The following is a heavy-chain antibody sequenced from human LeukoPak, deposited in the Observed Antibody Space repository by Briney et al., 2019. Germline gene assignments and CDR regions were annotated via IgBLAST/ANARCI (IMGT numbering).Heavy chain of an antibody. J-gene: IGHJ4*02. D-gene: IGHD3-22*01. CDR2: IDWDGDK. V-gene: IGHV2-70*11. Sequence: SGPALVKPKQTLTLTCAFSGFSLTTTGMCVSWIRQPPGKALEWLARIDWDGDKYYSTSLKTNLTISKDTSKNQVVLIMTNVDPVDTATYYCARTTYYSESGGDTPGYFDFWGEGTRVTVSS. CDR3: ARTTYYSESGGDTPGYFDF. CDR1: GFSLTTTGMC.